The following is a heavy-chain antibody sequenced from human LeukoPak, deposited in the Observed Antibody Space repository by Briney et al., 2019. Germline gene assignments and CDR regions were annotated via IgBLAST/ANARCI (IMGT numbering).Heavy chain of an antibody. CDR3: ARSRIGGSGPPYY. CDR2: IYSSGST. D-gene: IGHD3-10*01. CDR1: GGSIRSCY. J-gene: IGHJ4*02. Sequence: SETLSLTCTVSGGSIRSCYWSWIRQPPGKGLEWIAYIYSSGSTNYNPSLESRITISVDTSKNQFSLKLSSVTAADTAVYYCARSRIGGSGPPYYWGQGTLVTVSS. V-gene: IGHV4-59*08.